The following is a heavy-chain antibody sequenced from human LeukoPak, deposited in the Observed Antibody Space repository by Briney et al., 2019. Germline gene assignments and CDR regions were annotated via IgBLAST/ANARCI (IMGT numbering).Heavy chain of an antibody. D-gene: IGHD3-3*01. CDR2: ISGSGGST. V-gene: IGHV3-23*01. J-gene: IGHJ4*02. Sequence: GGSLRLSCPASGFTFSSYAMSWVRQAPGKGLEWVSAISGSGGSTYYADSVKGRFTISRDNSKNTLYLQMNSLRAEDTAVYYCAKPDYDFWSGYYYWGQGTLVTVSS. CDR3: AKPDYDFWSGYYY. CDR1: GFTFSSYA.